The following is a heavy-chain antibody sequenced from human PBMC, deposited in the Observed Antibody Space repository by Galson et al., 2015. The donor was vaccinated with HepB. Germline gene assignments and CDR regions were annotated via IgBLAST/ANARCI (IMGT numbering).Heavy chain of an antibody. Sequence: SVKVSCKASGYAFTDHYIHWVRQAPGQGLECMGIINPSGGSTTYAQKFQGRVTMTRDTSTSTVYMELSSLRSEDTAIYYCARQEGGDYSSGWYKSFDFWGQGTLVTVSS. V-gene: IGHV1-46*01. J-gene: IGHJ4*02. D-gene: IGHD6-19*01. CDR1: GYAFTDHY. CDR2: INPSGGST. CDR3: ARQEGGDYSSGWYKSFDF.